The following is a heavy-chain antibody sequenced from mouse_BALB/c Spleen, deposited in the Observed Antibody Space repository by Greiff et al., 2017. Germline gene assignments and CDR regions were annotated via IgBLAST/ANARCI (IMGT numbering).Heavy chain of an antibody. D-gene: IGHD1-1*01. CDR1: GYAFTSYN. V-gene: IGHV1S135*01. CDR3: ARYYYGSAMDY. CDR2: IDPYNGGT. Sequence: VHVKQSGPELVKPGASVKVSCKASGYAFTSYNMYWVKQSHGKSLEWIGYIDPYNGGTSYNQKFKGKATLTVDKSSITAYMHLNSLTSEDSAVYYCARYYYGSAMDYWGQGTSVTVSS. J-gene: IGHJ4*01.